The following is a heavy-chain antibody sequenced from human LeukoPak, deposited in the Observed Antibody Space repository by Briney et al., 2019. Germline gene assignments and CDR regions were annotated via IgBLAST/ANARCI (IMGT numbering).Heavy chain of an antibody. V-gene: IGHV3-23*01. CDR3: AKDRITMIVVPMSDI. Sequence: PGGSLRLSCAASGFTFSNYNMNWVRQAPGKGLEWVSTISGSGGSTYSADSVKGRFTISRDNSKNTLYLQMNSLRAEDTAVYYCAKDRITMIVVPMSDIWGQGTMVTVSS. D-gene: IGHD3-22*01. CDR1: GFTFSNYN. J-gene: IGHJ3*02. CDR2: ISGSGGST.